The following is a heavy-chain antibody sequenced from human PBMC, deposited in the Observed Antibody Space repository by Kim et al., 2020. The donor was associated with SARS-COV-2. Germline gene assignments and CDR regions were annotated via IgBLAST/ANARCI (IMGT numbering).Heavy chain of an antibody. J-gene: IGHJ4*02. V-gene: IGHV3-74*01. CDR3: AMWPERWEAIDY. Sequence: GGSLRLSCAASGFTFRNHWMYWVRQAPGKGLVWVSRINSDGSGTAYADSVKGRFTISRDNAKSTLYLQMNSLRAEDTAVYFCAMWPERWEAIDYWGQGTLVSVSS. CDR2: INSDGSGT. D-gene: IGHD1-26*01. CDR1: GFTFRNHW.